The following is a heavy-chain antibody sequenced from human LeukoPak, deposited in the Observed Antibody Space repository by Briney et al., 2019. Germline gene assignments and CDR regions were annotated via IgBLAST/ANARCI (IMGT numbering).Heavy chain of an antibody. CDR3: ARDRKYYYDSSAYYLRYFDL. D-gene: IGHD3-22*01. CDR1: GGSISSYY. Sequence: SETLSLTCTVSGGSISSYYWSWIRQPPGKGLEWIGYIYYSGSTNYNPSLKSRVTISVDTSKNQFSLKLSSVTAADTAVYYCARDRKYYYDSSAYYLRYFDLWGRGTLVIVSS. V-gene: IGHV4-59*12. J-gene: IGHJ2*01. CDR2: IYYSGST.